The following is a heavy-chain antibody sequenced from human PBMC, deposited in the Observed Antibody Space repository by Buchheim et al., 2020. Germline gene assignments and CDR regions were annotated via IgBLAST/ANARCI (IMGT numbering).Heavy chain of an antibody. V-gene: IGHV3-30*18. CDR1: GFTFSGYG. CDR3: AKEANSGSLAPNPH. D-gene: IGHD3-22*01. CDR2: ISYDGSNK. Sequence: QVQLVESGGGVVQPGRSLRLACAASGFTFSGYGMHWVRQAPGKGLEWVAVISYDGSNKYYADSVKGRFTISRDNSKNTLYLQMNSLRAEDTAVYYCAKEANSGSLAPNPHWGQGIL. J-gene: IGHJ4*02.